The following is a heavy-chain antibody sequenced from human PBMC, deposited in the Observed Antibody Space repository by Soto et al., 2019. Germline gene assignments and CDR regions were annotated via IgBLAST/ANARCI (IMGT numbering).Heavy chain of an antibody. CDR3: AKDMIGPGTTLVFGMDV. Sequence: GGSLRLSCAASGFTFSSYAMSWVRQAPGKGLEWVSAISGNGGSTYYADSVKGRFTISRDNSKNTLYLQMNSLRTEDTALYYCAKDMIGPGTTLVFGMDVWGQGTTVTVSS. J-gene: IGHJ6*02. CDR2: ISGNGGST. CDR1: GFTFSSYA. V-gene: IGHV3-23*01. D-gene: IGHD1-7*01.